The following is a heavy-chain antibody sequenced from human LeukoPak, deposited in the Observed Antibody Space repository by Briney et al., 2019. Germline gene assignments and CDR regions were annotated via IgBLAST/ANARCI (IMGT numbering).Heavy chain of an antibody. CDR3: ARSIAGRTYYYYYMDV. CDR1: GGSFSGYY. J-gene: IGHJ6*03. CDR2: INHSGST. D-gene: IGHD6-6*01. V-gene: IGHV4-34*01. Sequence: SETLSLTCAVYGGSFSGYYWSWIRQPPGKGLEWIGEINHSGSTNYNPSLKSRVTISVDTSKNQFSLKLSSVTDADTAVYYCARSIAGRTYYYYYMDVWGKGTTVTVSS.